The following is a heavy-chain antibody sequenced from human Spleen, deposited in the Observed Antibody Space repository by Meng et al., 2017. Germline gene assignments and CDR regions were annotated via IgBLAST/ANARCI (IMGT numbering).Heavy chain of an antibody. D-gene: IGHD6-19*01. CDR1: GFSFSSYA. J-gene: IGHJ3*02. CDR2: IGSTRKNSAT. CDR3: TIYTSGHI. Sequence: GESLKISCAASGFSFSSYAMSWVRQASGKGLEWVGRIGSTRKNSATAYAASMRGKFTISRDDSKNTAYLQMNNLKTEDTAVYYCTIYTSGHIWGQGTTVTVSS. V-gene: IGHV3-73*01.